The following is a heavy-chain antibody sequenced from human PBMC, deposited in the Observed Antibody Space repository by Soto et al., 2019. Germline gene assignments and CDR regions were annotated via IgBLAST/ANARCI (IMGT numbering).Heavy chain of an antibody. CDR2: FNPTGDTA. CDR3: ARGGRIVDTGIGYYYYHAMDV. V-gene: IGHV1-46*01. J-gene: IGHJ6*02. CDR1: GYTFTSYY. Sequence: QVQLVQSGAEVKKPGASVKASCKASGYTFTSYYIHWVRQAPGQGLEWMGIFNPTGDTASYAQKLQARVTMTMDTSTGTAYMELGSLRSEDTAVYYCARGGRIVDTGIGYYYYHAMDVWGQGTTVTVS. D-gene: IGHD5-18*01.